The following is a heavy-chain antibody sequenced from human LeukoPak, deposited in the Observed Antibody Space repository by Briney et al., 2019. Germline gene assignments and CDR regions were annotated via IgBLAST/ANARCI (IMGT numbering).Heavy chain of an antibody. CDR1: GFIFTDYW. CDR2: IKEDGSEK. V-gene: IGHV3-7*03. J-gene: IGHJ6*02. CDR3: AKELTAGYCSGGSCYSVPYYYYGMDV. D-gene: IGHD2-15*01. Sequence: PGGSLRLSCAASGFIFTDYWMYWVRQAPGRGLAWVANIKEDGSEKNYVDSVKGRFTISRDNAKNSVYLQMNSLRAEDTAVYYCAKELTAGYCSGGSCYSVPYYYYGMDVWGQGTTVTVSS.